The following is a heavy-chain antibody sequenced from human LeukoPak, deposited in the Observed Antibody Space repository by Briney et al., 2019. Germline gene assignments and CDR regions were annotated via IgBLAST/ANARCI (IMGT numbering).Heavy chain of an antibody. Sequence: SETLSLTCTVSGGPVSSGSYYWSWIRQPPGKGLEWIGDIYYSGSTNYNPSLKSRVTISVDTSKHQFSLKLSSVTAADTAVYYCARGIQLWSGPDSHYYFDYWGQGTLVTVSS. CDR2: IYYSGST. CDR1: GGPVSSGSYY. J-gene: IGHJ4*02. D-gene: IGHD5-18*01. V-gene: IGHV4-61*01. CDR3: ARGIQLWSGPDSHYYFDY.